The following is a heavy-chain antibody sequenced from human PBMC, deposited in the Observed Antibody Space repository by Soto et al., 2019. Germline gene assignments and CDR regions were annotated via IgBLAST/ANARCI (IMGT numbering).Heavy chain of an antibody. D-gene: IGHD6-19*01. CDR1: GGTFSSYA. J-gene: IGHJ4*02. Sequence: QVQLVQSGAEVKKPGSSVKGSCNASGGTFSSYAISWVRQAPGQGLEWMGGIIPIFGTANYAQKFQGRVTITADESTSTAYMELSSLRSEDTAVYYCAGRGRIAVAAPLDYWGQGTLVTVSS. CDR3: AGRGRIAVAAPLDY. CDR2: IIPIFGTA. V-gene: IGHV1-69*01.